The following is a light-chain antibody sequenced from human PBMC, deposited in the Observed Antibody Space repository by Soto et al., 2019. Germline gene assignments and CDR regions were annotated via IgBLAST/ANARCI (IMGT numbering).Light chain of an antibody. Sequence: EIVMTQSPATLSVSPGESASLSCRASQSVGSNLAWYQQKPGQAPRLLIFDASTRAIDIPVRFSGSGSGTEFILTISSLQSEDFGVYYCQQHDNRPPWTFGQGTKAEIK. J-gene: IGKJ1*01. CDR1: QSVGSN. CDR2: DAS. CDR3: QQHDNRPPWT. V-gene: IGKV3-15*01.